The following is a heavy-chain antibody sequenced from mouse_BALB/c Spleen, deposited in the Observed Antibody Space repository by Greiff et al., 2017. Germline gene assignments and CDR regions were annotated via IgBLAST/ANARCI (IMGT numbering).Heavy chain of an antibody. CDR3: ARDREVRRRRYAMDY. CDR2: ISDGGSYT. V-gene: IGHV5-4*02. CDR1: GFTFSDYY. D-gene: IGHD2-14*01. J-gene: IGHJ4*01. Sequence: EVKVVESGGGLVKPGGSLKLSCAASGFTFSDYYMYWVRQTPEKRLEWVATISDGGSYTYYPDSVKGRFTISRDNAKNNLYLQMSSLKSEDTAMYYCARDREVRRRRYAMDYWGQGTSVTVSS.